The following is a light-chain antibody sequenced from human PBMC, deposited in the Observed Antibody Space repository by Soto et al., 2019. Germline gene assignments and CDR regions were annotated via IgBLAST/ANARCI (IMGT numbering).Light chain of an antibody. CDR2: GAS. V-gene: IGKV3-20*01. CDR1: QSVSSSY. CDR3: QQYGSAPPPWT. Sequence: EIVLTQSPGTLYLSPGERATLSCRASQSVSSSYLAWYQQKPGQAPRLLIYGASSRATGIPDRYSGSGCGTDFSLTISILEPEDLAVYYCQQYGSAPPPWTFGQGTKVEI. J-gene: IGKJ1*01.